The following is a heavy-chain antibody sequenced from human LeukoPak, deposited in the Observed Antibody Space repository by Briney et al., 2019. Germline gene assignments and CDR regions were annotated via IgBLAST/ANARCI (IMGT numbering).Heavy chain of an antibody. Sequence: SETLSLTCTVSGGSISSYYWSWIRQPPGKGLEWIGYIYYSGSTNYNPSLKSRVTISVDTSKNQFSLKLSSVTAADTAVYYCARVPVWHYDSSGYYSPYYYYYMDVWGKGTTVTVSS. CDR1: GGSISSYY. V-gene: IGHV4-59*01. D-gene: IGHD3-22*01. J-gene: IGHJ6*03. CDR3: ARVPVWHYDSSGYYSPYYYYYMDV. CDR2: IYYSGST.